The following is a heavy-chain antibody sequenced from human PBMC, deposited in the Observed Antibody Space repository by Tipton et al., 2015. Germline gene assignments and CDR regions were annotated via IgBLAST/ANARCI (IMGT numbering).Heavy chain of an antibody. CDR2: IYYSGNT. CDR1: GGSISSYY. J-gene: IGHJ4*02. D-gene: IGHD3-9*01. CDR3: ARSNYDLLTGYSRSFDY. Sequence: TLSLTCAVSGGSISSYYWSWIRQPPGKGLEWIGFIYYSGNTKYNPSLKSRVTMSVDSSKNQFSLKLSSVTAADTAVYYCARSNYDLLTGYSRSFDYWGRGTLVTVSS. V-gene: IGHV4-59*08.